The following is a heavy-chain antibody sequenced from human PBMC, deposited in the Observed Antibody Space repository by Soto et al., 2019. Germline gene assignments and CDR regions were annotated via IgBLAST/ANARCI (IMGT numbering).Heavy chain of an antibody. Sequence: PSETLSLTCTVSDGSLSPNYWSWIRQPPGKGLEWIGYIYYAGTTTYNPSLQSRVSISLDTSKNEVSLKLTSVTAADTAVYFCARLGAFYQAMDSWGQGTLVPVSS. D-gene: IGHD2-2*01. V-gene: IGHV4-59*08. CDR1: DGSLSPNY. CDR2: IYYAGTT. CDR3: ARLGAFYQAMDS. J-gene: IGHJ1*01.